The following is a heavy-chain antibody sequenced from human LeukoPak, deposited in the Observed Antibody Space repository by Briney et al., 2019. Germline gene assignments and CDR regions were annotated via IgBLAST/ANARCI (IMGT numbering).Heavy chain of an antibody. V-gene: IGHV3-30-3*01. Sequence: PGRSLRLSCAASGFTFSSYAMHWVRQAPGKGLEWVAVISYDGSNKYYTDSVKGRFTISRDNSKNTLYLQMNSLRAEDTAVYYCASNPSSELRAEPTNYWGQGTLVTVSS. D-gene: IGHD3-10*01. CDR2: ISYDGSNK. J-gene: IGHJ4*02. CDR1: GFTFSSYA. CDR3: ASNPSSELRAEPTNY.